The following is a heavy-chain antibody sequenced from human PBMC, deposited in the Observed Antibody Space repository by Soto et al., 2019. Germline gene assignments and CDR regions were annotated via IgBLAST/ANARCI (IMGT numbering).Heavy chain of an antibody. D-gene: IGHD3-10*01. CDR1: GYTLTELS. CDR2: FDPEDGET. V-gene: IGHV1-24*01. CDR3: ATLGRVTMVRGVSYGMDV. J-gene: IGHJ6*02. Sequence: VASVKVSCKVSGYTLTELSMHWVRQAPGKGLEWMGGFDPEDGETIYAQKFQGRVTMTEDTSTDTAYMELSSLRSEDTAVYYCATLGRVTMVRGVSYGMDVWGQGTTVTVSS.